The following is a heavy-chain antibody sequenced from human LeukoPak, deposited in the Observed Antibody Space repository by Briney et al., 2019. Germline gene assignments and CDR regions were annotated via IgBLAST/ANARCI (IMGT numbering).Heavy chain of an antibody. Sequence: GGSLRLSCAASGFTASSNYMSWVRQAPGKGLEWVSSVYRGGDIYYSDSVKGRFTMSRDNPRNTLYLQMHSLRAEDTAVYYCARGRQQLAHFDYWGQGTLVTVSS. D-gene: IGHD6-13*01. J-gene: IGHJ4*02. CDR1: GFTASSNY. CDR2: VYRGGDI. V-gene: IGHV3-66*01. CDR3: ARGRQQLAHFDY.